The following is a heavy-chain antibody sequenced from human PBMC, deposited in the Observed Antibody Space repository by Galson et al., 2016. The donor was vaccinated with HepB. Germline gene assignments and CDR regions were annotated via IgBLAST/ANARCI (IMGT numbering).Heavy chain of an antibody. CDR2: ISRSGDST. D-gene: IGHD1-26*01. CDR1: GFTFSNYG. Sequence: LRLSCAASGFTFSNYGMHWVRQAPGKGLEVVSSISRSGDSTDYADSVKGRFIISRDNTKNTLSLQMNSLTADDTAIYYCVQGSTAPAVWGKGTTVTVSS. V-gene: IGHV3-23*01. J-gene: IGHJ6*04. CDR3: VQGSTAPAV.